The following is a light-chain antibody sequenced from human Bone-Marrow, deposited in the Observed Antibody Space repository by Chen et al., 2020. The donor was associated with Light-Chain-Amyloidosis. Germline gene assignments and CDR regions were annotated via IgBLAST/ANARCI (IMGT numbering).Light chain of an antibody. J-gene: IGLJ1*01. CDR1: SSDVGGDNH. Sequence: QSALTQPASVSGSPGQAITISCTGTSSDVGGDNHVSWYQQHPDKAPKLMIYEVTNRPSWVPDRFSGSKSATTASLTISGLQTEDEADYFCSSYTIPNTLVFGSGTRVTVL. V-gene: IGLV2-14*01. CDR2: EVT. CDR3: SSYTIPNTLV.